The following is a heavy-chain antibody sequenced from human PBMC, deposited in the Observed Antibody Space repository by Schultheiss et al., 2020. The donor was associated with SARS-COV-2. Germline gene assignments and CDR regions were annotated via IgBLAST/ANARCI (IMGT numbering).Heavy chain of an antibody. Sequence: SQTLSLTCTVSGGSINSGGYYWSWIRQHPGRGLEWIGHISYSGSTYYNPSLKSRVIISMDTSKNQFSLKLSSVTAADTAVYYCARGRRYCSSTSCRTYYYYYGMDVWGQGTTVTVSS. D-gene: IGHD2-2*01. V-gene: IGHV4-31*03. CDR1: GGSINSGGYY. CDR2: ISYSGST. J-gene: IGHJ6*02. CDR3: ARGRRYCSSTSCRTYYYYYGMDV.